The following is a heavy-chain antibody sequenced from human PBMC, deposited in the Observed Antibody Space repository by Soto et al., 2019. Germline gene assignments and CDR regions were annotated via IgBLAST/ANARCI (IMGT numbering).Heavy chain of an antibody. CDR3: AKVIRADSTSSNFYYYSGLDV. V-gene: IGHV3-30*18. J-gene: IGHJ6*02. CDR1: GFTFRTYG. D-gene: IGHD6-6*01. CDR2: ISNNGINK. Sequence: QVQLVESGGGVVQPGRSLRLSCAASGFTFRTYGMHWVRQAPGKGLEWLAVISNNGINKYYADSVKGRFTISRDNSRDTLFLQMNGLRGEDTAIYYCAKVIRADSTSSNFYYYSGLDVWGQGTTVTVSS.